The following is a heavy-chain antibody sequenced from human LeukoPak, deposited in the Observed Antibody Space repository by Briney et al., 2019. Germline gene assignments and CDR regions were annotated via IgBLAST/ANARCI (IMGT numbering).Heavy chain of an antibody. CDR1: GGSFSGYY. V-gene: IGHV4-34*01. J-gene: IGHJ4*02. D-gene: IGHD6-6*01. CDR2: INHSGST. Sequence: PSETLSLTCAVYGGSFSGYYWSWIRQPPGKGLEWIGEINHSGSTNYNPSLKSRVTISVDTSKNQFSPKLSSVTAADTAVYYCARGRRYSSSLPFDYWGQGTLVTVSS. CDR3: ARGRRYSSSLPFDY.